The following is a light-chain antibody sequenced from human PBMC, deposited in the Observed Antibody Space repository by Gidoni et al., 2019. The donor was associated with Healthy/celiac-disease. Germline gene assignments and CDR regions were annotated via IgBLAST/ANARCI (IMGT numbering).Light chain of an antibody. V-gene: IGLV2-14*01. CDR1: SSDVGGYNY. J-gene: IGLJ3*02. Sequence: QSALTQPASASGSPGQSITLSFSGTSSDVGGYNYEVSNRPSGVSNRFSGSKSGNTASLTISGLQAEDEADYYCSSYTSSSTLNWVFGGGTKLTVL. CDR2: VS. CDR3: SSYTSSSTLNWV.